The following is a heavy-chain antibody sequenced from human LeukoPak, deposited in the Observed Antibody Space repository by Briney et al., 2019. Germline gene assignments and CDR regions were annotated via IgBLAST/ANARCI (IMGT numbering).Heavy chain of an antibody. V-gene: IGHV1-2*02. J-gene: IGHJ4*02. Sequence: ASVKVSCKASGYTFTGYYMHWVRQAPGQGLEWMGWINPNSGGTNYAQKFQGRVTMTRDTSISTAYMELSRLRSDDTAVYYCARSGDYYDSSGYYSDWGQGTLVTVSS. CDR1: GYTFTGYY. CDR3: ARSGDYYDSSGYYSD. CDR2: INPNSGGT. D-gene: IGHD3-22*01.